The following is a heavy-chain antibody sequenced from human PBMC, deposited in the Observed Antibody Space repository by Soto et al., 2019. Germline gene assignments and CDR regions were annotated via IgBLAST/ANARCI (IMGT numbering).Heavy chain of an antibody. V-gene: IGHV1-2*02. CDR3: ARLRLDTVVVVAGGMDV. CDR2: IKPNSGGT. D-gene: IGHD2-15*01. CDR1: GYTFTGYY. J-gene: IGHJ6*02. Sequence: ASVKVSCKASGYTFTGYYMHWVRQAPGQGLEWMGWIKPNSGGTNYAQKFQGRVTMTRDTSISTAYMELSRLRSDDTAVYYCARLRLDTVVVVAGGMDVWGQGTTVTFYS.